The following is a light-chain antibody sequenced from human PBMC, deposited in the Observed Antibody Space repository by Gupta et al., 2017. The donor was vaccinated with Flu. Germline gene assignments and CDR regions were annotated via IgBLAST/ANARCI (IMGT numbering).Light chain of an antibody. V-gene: IGKV4-1*01. CDR3: QQYYATASWT. J-gene: IGKJ1*01. CDR2: WAS. CDR1: RSVLYNSNNKNY. Sequence: DIVMTQSPDSLAVSLGERATINCRSSRSVLYNSNNKNYLAWYQQKPGQPPKLLIYWASTRESGVPDRFSGSGSGTDFTLTISSLQAEEVAVYYCQQYYATASWTFGQGTKVEIK.